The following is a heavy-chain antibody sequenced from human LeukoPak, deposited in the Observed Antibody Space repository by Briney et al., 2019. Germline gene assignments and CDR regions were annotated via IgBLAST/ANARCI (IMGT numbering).Heavy chain of an antibody. Sequence: GGSLRLSCAATGFAFSSHAMCWVRQAPGKGLEWVSSIDISGGSTYYADSAEGRFTISRDNSKNTLYLQMNGLRVEDTALYYCANEVRPNDYWGQGTLVTVSS. J-gene: IGHJ4*02. CDR1: GFAFSSHA. CDR3: ANEVRPNDY. D-gene: IGHD1-1*01. CDR2: IDISGGST. V-gene: IGHV3-23*01.